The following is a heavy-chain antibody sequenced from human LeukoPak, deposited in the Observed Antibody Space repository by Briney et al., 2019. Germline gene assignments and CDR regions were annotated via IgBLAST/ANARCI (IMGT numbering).Heavy chain of an antibody. Sequence: GGSLRLSCAASGFTFSSYSMNWVRQAPGKGLEWVSYISNSGNTIYYADSVKGRFTISRDNAKNSLYLQMNSLRAEDTAVYYCAKSLMGARPDFDYWAREPWSPSPQ. CDR2: ISNSGNTI. D-gene: IGHD1-26*01. CDR3: AKSLMGARPDFDY. V-gene: IGHV3-48*04. CDR1: GFTFSSYS. J-gene: IGHJ4*02.